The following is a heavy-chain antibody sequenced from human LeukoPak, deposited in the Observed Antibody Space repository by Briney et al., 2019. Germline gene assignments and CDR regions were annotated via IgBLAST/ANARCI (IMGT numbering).Heavy chain of an antibody. CDR3: ARHIYYDSSSYYGHRYVFDI. CDR2: INHSGST. D-gene: IGHD3-22*01. J-gene: IGHJ3*02. Sequence: SETLSLTCAVYGGSLSGYYWSWIRQPPGKGLEWIGEINHSGSTNYNPSLKSRVTIPVDTSKNQFSLKLSSVTAADAAVYYCARHIYYDSSSYYGHRYVFDIWGQGTMVTVSS. V-gene: IGHV4-34*01. CDR1: GGSLSGYY.